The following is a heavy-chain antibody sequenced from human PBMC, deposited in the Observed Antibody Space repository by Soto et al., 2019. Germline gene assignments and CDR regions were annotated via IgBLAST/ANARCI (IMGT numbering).Heavy chain of an antibody. J-gene: IGHJ4*02. CDR3: ARKYRGGSGSGFDY. V-gene: IGHV4-39*01. Sequence: PSETLSLTRTVSGGSISSSSYYWHWIRQPPGKGLEWIGSIYYSGSTYYNPSLKSRVTISVDTSKNQFSLKLSSVTAADTAVYYCARKYRGGSGSGFDYGGQGTLVTVSS. CDR2: IYYSGST. CDR1: GGSISSSSYY. D-gene: IGHD3-10*01.